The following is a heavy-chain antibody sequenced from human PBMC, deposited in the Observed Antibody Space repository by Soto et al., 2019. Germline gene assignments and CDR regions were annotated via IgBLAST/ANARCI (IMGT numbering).Heavy chain of an antibody. CDR1: GGSVTNSSYY. CDR3: VSQRTTVPTQAYFDY. J-gene: IGHJ4*02. CDR2: VYYRGRS. V-gene: IGHV4-39*01. D-gene: IGHD4-17*01. Sequence: SQTLSLTCTFSGGSVTNSSYYWGWIRHSPGKGLEWIGSVYYRGRSYSKSSVKSRVTISVDTSKNRFSLSLNSVTASDTAVYFCVSQRTTVPTQAYFDYWGPGALVTVSS.